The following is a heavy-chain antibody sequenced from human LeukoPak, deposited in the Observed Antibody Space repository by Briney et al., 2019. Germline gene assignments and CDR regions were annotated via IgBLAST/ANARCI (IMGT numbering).Heavy chain of an antibody. D-gene: IGHD6-13*01. CDR2: INPSGGST. J-gene: IGHJ4*02. V-gene: IGHV1-46*01. CDR3: AREAVAAAGPFDY. Sequence: ASVKVSCKASGYTFTSYYMHWVRQAPGQGLEWMGIINPSGGSTSYAQKFQGRVTMTRDMSTSTVYMELSSLRSEDTAVCYCAREAVAAAGPFDYWGQGTLVTVSS. CDR1: GYTFTSYY.